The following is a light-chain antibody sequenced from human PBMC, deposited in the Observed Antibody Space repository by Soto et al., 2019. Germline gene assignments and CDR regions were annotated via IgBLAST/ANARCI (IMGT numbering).Light chain of an antibody. V-gene: IGKV3-20*01. CDR3: QQYGTSLVT. CDR1: QTIFNNY. Sequence: EIVLTQSPGTLSLSPGERATLSCRASQTIFNNYLARYQQKPGHAPRLLVRGASSRAPGIPARFSGSGSGADFTLTISGLEPEDFAVYFCQQYGTSLVTFGQGTKVEIK. CDR2: GAS. J-gene: IGKJ1*01.